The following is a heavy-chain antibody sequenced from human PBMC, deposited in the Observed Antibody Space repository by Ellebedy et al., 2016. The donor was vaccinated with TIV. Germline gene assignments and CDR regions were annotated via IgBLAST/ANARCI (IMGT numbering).Heavy chain of an antibody. J-gene: IGHJ4*02. CDR1: GFIFSNNW. CDR3: ATPVGRFSGSYVY. CDR2: IDSAGTTT. V-gene: IGHV3-74*01. D-gene: IGHD3-16*01. Sequence: PGGSLRLSCTASGFIFSNNWMHWVRHAPGKGLEWVSRIDSAGTTTGYADSVKGRFTVSRDNAKSTLYLDMGSLRAEDTAVYYCATPVGRFSGSYVYWGQGTLVTVSS.